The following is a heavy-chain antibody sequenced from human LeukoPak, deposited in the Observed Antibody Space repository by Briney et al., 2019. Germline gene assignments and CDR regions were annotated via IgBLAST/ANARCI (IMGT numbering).Heavy chain of an antibody. CDR1: GYTFTGYY. Sequence: ASVKVSCKASGYTFTGYYMHWVRQAPGQGLEWMGWINPNSGGTNYAQKFQGRVTMTRDTSISTAYMELSRLRSDDTAVYYCATIPIAARSFDYWGQGTLVTVSS. J-gene: IGHJ4*02. CDR2: INPNSGGT. D-gene: IGHD6-6*01. CDR3: ATIPIAARSFDY. V-gene: IGHV1-2*02.